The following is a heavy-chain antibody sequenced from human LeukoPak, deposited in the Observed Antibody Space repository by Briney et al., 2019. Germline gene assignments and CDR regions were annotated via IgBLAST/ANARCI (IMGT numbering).Heavy chain of an antibody. J-gene: IGHJ4*02. V-gene: IGHV4-39*01. Sequence: TSETLSLTCTVSGGSTSSSSYYWGWVRQPPGKGLEWIGSIYYSGSTYYNPSLKSRVTISADTSRNQFSLKLSSVTAADTAVYYCARQEGYYDFWSGYSNFDYWGQGTLVTVSS. D-gene: IGHD3/OR15-3a*01. CDR1: GGSTSSSSYY. CDR3: ARQEGYYDFWSGYSNFDY. CDR2: IYYSGST.